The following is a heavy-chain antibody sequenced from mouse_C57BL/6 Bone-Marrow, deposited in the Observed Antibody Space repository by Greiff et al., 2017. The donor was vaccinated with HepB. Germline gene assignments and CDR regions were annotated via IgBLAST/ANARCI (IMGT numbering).Heavy chain of an antibody. J-gene: IGHJ2*01. CDR2: ISDGGSYT. CDR3: AREVDGYDY. D-gene: IGHD2-3*01. Sequence: EVQLVESGGGLVKPGGSLKLSCAASGFTFSSYAMSWVRQTPEKRLEWVATISDGGSYTYYPDNVKGRFTISRDNAKKNRYLQMSHLKSEDTAMYYCAREVDGYDYWGQGTTLTVSS. V-gene: IGHV5-4*01. CDR1: GFTFSSYA.